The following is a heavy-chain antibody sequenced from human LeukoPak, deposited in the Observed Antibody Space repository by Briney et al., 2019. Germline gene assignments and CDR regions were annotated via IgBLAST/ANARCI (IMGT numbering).Heavy chain of an antibody. Sequence: GGSLRLSCAASGFTFSSYSMNWVRQAPGKGLEWVSSISSSSSYIYYADSVKGRFTISRDNAKNSLYLQINSLRAEDTAVYYCAVKHTALDYWGQGTLVTVSS. CDR2: ISSSSSYI. V-gene: IGHV3-21*01. D-gene: IGHD5-18*01. J-gene: IGHJ4*02. CDR1: GFTFSSYS. CDR3: AVKHTALDY.